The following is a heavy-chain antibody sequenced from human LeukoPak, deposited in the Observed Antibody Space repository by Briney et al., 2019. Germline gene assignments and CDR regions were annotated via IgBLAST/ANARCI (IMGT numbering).Heavy chain of an antibody. V-gene: IGHV3-7*01. D-gene: IGHD5-18*01. CDR3: AKDMGPYSYALDY. J-gene: IGHJ4*02. CDR1: GFTFSSYW. Sequence: GGSLRLSCAASGFTFSSYWMSWVRQAPGKGLEWVANIKPDGSEKYYVDSVEGRFTISRDNAKNSLYLQMDSLRAEDTAVYYCAKDMGPYSYALDYWGQGTLVTVSS. CDR2: IKPDGSEK.